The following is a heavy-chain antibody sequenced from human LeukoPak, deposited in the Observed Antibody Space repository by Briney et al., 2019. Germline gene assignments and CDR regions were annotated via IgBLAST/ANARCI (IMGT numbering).Heavy chain of an antibody. Sequence: PSETLSLTCTVSGGSISSYYWSWIRQPAGKGLEWIGRIYTSGSTNYNPSPKSRVTMSVDTSKNQFSLKLSSVTAADTAVYYCARILRITMVRGVNYYFDYWGQGTLVTVSS. V-gene: IGHV4-4*07. D-gene: IGHD3-10*01. CDR3: ARILRITMVRGVNYYFDY. J-gene: IGHJ4*02. CDR2: IYTSGST. CDR1: GGSISSYY.